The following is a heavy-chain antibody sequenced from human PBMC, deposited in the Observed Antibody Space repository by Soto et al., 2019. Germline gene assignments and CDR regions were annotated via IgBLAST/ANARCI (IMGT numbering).Heavy chain of an antibody. CDR3: AREPGGYSSDF. V-gene: IGHV3-74*01. J-gene: IGHJ4*02. CDR1: GFSFSSYW. D-gene: IGHD2-15*01. CDR2: INGDGDYT. Sequence: EVQLVESGGGLVQPGGSLRLSCAASGFSFSSYWMHWLRQVPGKGLVWVSRINGDGDYTNYADSVKGRFTISRDNAKNTMYLQMNSLRAEDTAVYYCAREPGGYSSDFWGQGTLVTVSS.